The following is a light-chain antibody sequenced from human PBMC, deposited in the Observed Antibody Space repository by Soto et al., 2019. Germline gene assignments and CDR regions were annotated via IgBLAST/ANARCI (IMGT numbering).Light chain of an antibody. V-gene: IGKV3-20*01. J-gene: IGKJ1*01. CDR2: IAS. Sequence: EIVLTQSPGTLSLFPGERATLSCRATQSVNSDYLAWYQQKPGQAPRLLIYIASRRATGIPDRFSGSGSGTDFTLTINSLEPEDFAVYYCQQYGTSPWTFGQGTKVAIK. CDR3: QQYGTSPWT. CDR1: QSVNSDY.